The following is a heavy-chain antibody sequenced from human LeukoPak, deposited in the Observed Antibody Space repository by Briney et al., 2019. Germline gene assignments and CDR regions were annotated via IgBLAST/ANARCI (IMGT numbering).Heavy chain of an antibody. CDR2: IYYSGST. V-gene: IGHV4-59*08. CDR1: GGSTSSYY. D-gene: IGHD6-19*01. Sequence: SETLSLTCTVSGGSTSSYYWSWIRQPPGKGLEWIGYIYYSGSTNYNPSLKSRVTISVDTSKNQFSLKLSSVTAADTAVYYCETWGSVAGGGSAFDIWGQGTMVTVSS. J-gene: IGHJ3*02. CDR3: ETWGSVAGGGSAFDI.